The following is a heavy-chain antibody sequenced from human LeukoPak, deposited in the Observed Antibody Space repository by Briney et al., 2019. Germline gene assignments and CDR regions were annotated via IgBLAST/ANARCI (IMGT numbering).Heavy chain of an antibody. Sequence: GESLKISCKASGYSFISYWIGWVRQMPGKGLEWMGIIYPADSDTRYSPSFQGQVTISADKSINTAYLQWSSLKASDTAMYYCTRFWGYSSGWSHSDYWGQGTLVTVSS. CDR2: IYPADSDT. CDR3: TRFWGYSSGWSHSDY. V-gene: IGHV5-51*01. CDR1: GYSFISYW. D-gene: IGHD6-19*01. J-gene: IGHJ4*02.